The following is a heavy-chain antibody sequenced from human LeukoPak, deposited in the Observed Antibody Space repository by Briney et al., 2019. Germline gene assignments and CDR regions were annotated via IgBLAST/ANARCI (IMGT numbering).Heavy chain of an antibody. V-gene: IGHV4-59*08. CDR2: IYYSGST. D-gene: IGHD3-10*01. CDR3: ARHDFAEVRGVNPLYYFDY. J-gene: IGHJ4*02. CDR1: GGSISSYY. Sequence: SETLSLTCTVSGGSISSYYWSWIRQPPGKGLGWIGYIYYSGSTNYNPSLKSRVTISVDTSKNRFSLKLSSVTAADTAVYYCARHDFAEVRGVNPLYYFDYWGQGTLVTVSS.